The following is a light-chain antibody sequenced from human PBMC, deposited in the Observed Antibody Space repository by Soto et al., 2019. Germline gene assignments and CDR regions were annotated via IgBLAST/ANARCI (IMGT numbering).Light chain of an antibody. CDR1: QSVSSN. Sequence: EIVMTQSPATLSVSPGERATLSCRASQSVSSNLAWYQQKPGQAPRLLIYGASTRATGIPARFSGSGSGTKFTLTISSLQSEDFAVYYCQQYNNWTLTFGQGTRLEIK. V-gene: IGKV3-15*01. J-gene: IGKJ5*01. CDR3: QQYNNWTLT. CDR2: GAS.